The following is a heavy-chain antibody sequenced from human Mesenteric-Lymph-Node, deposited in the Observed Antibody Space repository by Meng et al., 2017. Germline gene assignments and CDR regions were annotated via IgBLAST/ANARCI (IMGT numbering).Heavy chain of an antibody. CDR2: IDSDGTDI. D-gene: IGHD3-22*01. CDR3: ARVGYYDSSNYYAYFKY. V-gene: IGHV3-74*01. CDR1: GFTLSTYW. J-gene: IGHJ1*01. Sequence: GESLKISCAASGFTLSTYWMHWVRQAPGKGLMWVSRIDSDGTDITYADSVKGRFTISRDTAKNTLYLQMNSLRAEDTAVYYCARVGYYDSSNYYAYFKYWGQGTLVTVSS.